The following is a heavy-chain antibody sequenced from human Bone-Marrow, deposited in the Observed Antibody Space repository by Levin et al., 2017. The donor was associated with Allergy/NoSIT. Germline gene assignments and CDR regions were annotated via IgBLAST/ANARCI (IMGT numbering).Heavy chain of an antibody. CDR3: ARGVIDPLYYYYGMAV. J-gene: IGHJ6*02. D-gene: IGHD2-21*01. V-gene: IGHV4-30-4*01. CDR1: GGSISSSNDY. CDR2: IQYSGST. Sequence: SQTLSLTCTVSGGSISSSNDYWSWIRQPPEKGLEWIGYIQYSGSTYSNPSLKSRVTMSVDMSKNKISLKLSSVTAADTAVYYCARGVIDPLYYYYGMAVWGRGTTVTVSS.